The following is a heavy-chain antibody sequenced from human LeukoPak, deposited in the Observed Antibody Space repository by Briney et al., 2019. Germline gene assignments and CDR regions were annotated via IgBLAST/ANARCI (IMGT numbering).Heavy chain of an antibody. CDR2: IFFSGST. CDR3: ARGREAGPYFTFDY. J-gene: IGHJ4*02. CDR1: GGSIDSHF. V-gene: IGHV4-59*11. D-gene: IGHD6-19*01. Sequence: PSETLSLTCTVSGGSIDSHFWSWIRQPPGKGLEWIGNIFFSGSTSNNPSLESRVTISQDSSKNQVTLRLASATAADTAVYYCARGREAGPYFTFDYWGQGTLVTVSS.